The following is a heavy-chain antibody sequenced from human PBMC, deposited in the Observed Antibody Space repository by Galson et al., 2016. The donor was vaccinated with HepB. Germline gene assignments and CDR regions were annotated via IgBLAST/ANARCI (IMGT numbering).Heavy chain of an antibody. J-gene: IGHJ5*01. CDR2: MNPNSGNT. Sequence: SVKVSCKASGYTFTSYDIKWVRQATGQGLEWLGWMNPNSGNTGYAQKFQGRVTMTRNTSISTAYIELSSLRSEDTTVDYCASSFPRQSITLGRGAWYNGFDSCGQGTLVTVSS. CDR3: ASSFPRQSITLGRGAWYNGFDS. V-gene: IGHV1-8*01. CDR1: GYTFTSYD. D-gene: IGHD3-10*01.